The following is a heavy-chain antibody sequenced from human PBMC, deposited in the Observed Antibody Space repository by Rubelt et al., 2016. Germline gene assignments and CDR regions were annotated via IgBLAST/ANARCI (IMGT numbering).Heavy chain of an antibody. CDR1: GFTFSSDS. D-gene: IGHD7-27*01. J-gene: IGHJ4*02. CDR3: ARRSTGVGFDC. Sequence: PGGSLRLSCAASGFTFSSDSISWVRQAPGKGLEWVSAISGSGGSTHYADSVKGRSTISRDNSKNTVYLQMNSLRAEDTAVYYCARRSTGVGFDCWGQGTLVTVSS. CDR2: ISGSGGST. V-gene: IGHV3-23*01.